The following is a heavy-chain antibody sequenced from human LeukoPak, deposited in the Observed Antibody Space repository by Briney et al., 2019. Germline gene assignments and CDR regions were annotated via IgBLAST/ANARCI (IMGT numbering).Heavy chain of an antibody. CDR3: ARERDYYDSRGYYSY. V-gene: IGHV1-69*04. D-gene: IGHD3-22*01. J-gene: IGHJ4*02. Sequence: SVKVSCKASGGTFISYAISWVRQAPGQGLEWMGRIIPIFGIANYAQKFQGRVTITADKSTSTAYMERSSLRSEDTAVYYCARERDYYDSRGYYSYWGQGTLVTVSS. CDR1: GGTFISYA. CDR2: IIPIFGIA.